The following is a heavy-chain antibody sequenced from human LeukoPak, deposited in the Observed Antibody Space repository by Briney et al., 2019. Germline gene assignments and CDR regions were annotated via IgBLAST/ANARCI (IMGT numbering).Heavy chain of an antibody. CDR1: GFTFSTYG. V-gene: IGHV3-30*02. D-gene: IGHD3-9*01. CDR3: SRGGYYNILTGFRGRILGFDY. J-gene: IGHJ4*02. CDR2: IRYDGSIK. Sequence: GGSLRLSCAASGFTFSTYGMNWVRQAPGKGLEWVSFIRYDGSIKYYADSVKGRFTISRDNSKNTLYVQMNDLRAEDTAVYYCSRGGYYNILTGFRGRILGFDYWGQGTLVTVSS.